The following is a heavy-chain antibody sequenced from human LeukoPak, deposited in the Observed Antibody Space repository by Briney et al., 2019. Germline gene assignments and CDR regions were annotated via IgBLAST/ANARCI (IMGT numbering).Heavy chain of an antibody. CDR2: IYYSGST. J-gene: IGHJ4*02. V-gene: IGHV4-31*03. CDR3: ARAAPNYYDSSGSLRNPYFDY. CDR1: GGSISSAGYY. Sequence: SETLSLTCTVSGGSISSAGYYWSWIRQHPGKGLEWIGYIYYSGSTYYNPSLKSRVTMSVDTSKNQFSLTLISVTAADTAVYFCARAAPNYYDSSGSLRNPYFDYWGQGTLVTVSS. D-gene: IGHD3-22*01.